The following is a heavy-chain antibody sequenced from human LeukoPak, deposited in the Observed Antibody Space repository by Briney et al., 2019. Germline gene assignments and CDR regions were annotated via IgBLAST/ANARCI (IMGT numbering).Heavy chain of an antibody. J-gene: IGHJ4*02. CDR2: IYYSGST. CDR1: GGSVSSGSYY. V-gene: IGHV4-61*01. D-gene: IGHD5-12*01. CDR3: ARVYSGYDYVHFDY. Sequence: PSETLSLTCTVPGGSVSSGSYYWSWILQPPGKGLEWIGYIYYSGSTNYNPSLKSRVTISVDTSKNQFSLKLSSVTAADTAVYYCARVYSGYDYVHFDYWGQGTLVTVSS.